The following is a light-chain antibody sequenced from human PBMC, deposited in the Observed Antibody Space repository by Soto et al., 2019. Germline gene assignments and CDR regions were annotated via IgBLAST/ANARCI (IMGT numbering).Light chain of an antibody. Sequence: EIVMTQSPATLSVSPGERATLSCRASQSVGNDLAWYQQKPGQAPRLLIHGASIRATGVSARFSGSGSGTEFTLTISSLQSEDFAVYYCQQCDDWPRTFGQGTKEDIK. V-gene: IGKV3-15*01. J-gene: IGKJ1*01. CDR3: QQCDDWPRT. CDR1: QSVGND. CDR2: GAS.